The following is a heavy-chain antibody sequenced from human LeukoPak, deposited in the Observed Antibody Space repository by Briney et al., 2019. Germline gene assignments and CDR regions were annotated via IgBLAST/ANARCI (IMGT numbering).Heavy chain of an antibody. CDR1: GFTFSSYA. CDR2: ISGSGGST. CDR3: AKDPLASRMIEPPYYY. V-gene: IGHV3-23*01. J-gene: IGHJ4*02. Sequence: PGGSLRLSCAASGFTFSSYAMSWVRQAPGKGLEWVSAISGSGGSTYYADSVKGRFTISRDNSKNTLYLQMNSLRAEDTAVYYCAKDPLASRMIEPPYYYWGQGTLVTVSS. D-gene: IGHD3-22*01.